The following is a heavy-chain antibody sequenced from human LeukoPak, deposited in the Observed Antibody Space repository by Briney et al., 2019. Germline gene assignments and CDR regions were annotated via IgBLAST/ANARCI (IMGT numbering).Heavy chain of an antibody. D-gene: IGHD6-19*01. CDR2: IYTSGST. J-gene: IGHJ4*02. Sequence: SETLSLTCTVSGGYISSYYWSWIRQPAGKGLEWIGRIYTSGSTNYNPSLKSRVTISVDKSKNQFSLKLSSLTAAGTAVYYCARISGWYGYFDHWGQGTLVTVSP. CDR3: ARISGWYGYFDH. CDR1: GGYISSYY. V-gene: IGHV4-4*07.